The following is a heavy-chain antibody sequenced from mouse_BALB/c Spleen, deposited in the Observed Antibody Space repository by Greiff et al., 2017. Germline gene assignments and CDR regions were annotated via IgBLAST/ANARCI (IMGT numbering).Heavy chain of an antibody. Sequence: EVQRVESGGGLVKPGGSLKLSCAASGFTFSSYAMSWVRQTPEKRLEWVATISSGGSYTYYPDSVKGRFTISRDNAKNTLYLQMSSLRSEDTAMYYCARQVRDYWGQGTTLTVSS. CDR2: ISSGGSYT. J-gene: IGHJ2*01. CDR3: ARQVRDY. CDR1: GFTFSSYA. D-gene: IGHD2-14*01. V-gene: IGHV5-9-3*01.